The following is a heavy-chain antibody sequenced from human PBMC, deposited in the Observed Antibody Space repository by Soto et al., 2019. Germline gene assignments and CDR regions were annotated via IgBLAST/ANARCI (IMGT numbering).Heavy chain of an antibody. V-gene: IGHV1-69*06. CDR1: GGTFSSYA. CDR2: IIPIFGTA. Sequence: QVQLVQSGAEVKKPGSSVKVSCKASGGTFSSYAISWVRQAPGQGLEWMGGIIPIFGTANYAQKFQGRLTITADKSTSTAYMELSSLRSEDTAEYYCSRVESKPKIYGYFYYRMDVWGQGTTVTVSS. CDR3: SRVESKPKIYGYFYYRMDV. D-gene: IGHD3-10*01. J-gene: IGHJ6*02.